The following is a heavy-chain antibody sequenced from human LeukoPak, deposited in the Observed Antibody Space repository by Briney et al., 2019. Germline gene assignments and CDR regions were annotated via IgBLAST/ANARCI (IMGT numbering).Heavy chain of an antibody. CDR3: ARDRAYYDFWSGYGTFDY. V-gene: IGHV1-18*01. J-gene: IGHJ4*02. CDR2: ISAYSGNT. CDR1: GYTFTSYG. D-gene: IGHD3-3*01. Sequence: GASVKVSCKASGYTFTSYGISWVRQAPGQGLEWMGWISAYSGNTNYAQKLQGRVTMTTDTSTSTAYMELRSLRSDDTAVYYCARDRAYYDFWSGYGTFDYWGQGTLVTVSS.